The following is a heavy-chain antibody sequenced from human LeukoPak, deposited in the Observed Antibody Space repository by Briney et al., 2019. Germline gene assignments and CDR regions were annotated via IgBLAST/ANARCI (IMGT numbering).Heavy chain of an antibody. Sequence: SETLSLTCAVYGGSFSGYYWTWIRQPPGKGLEWSGEINHSGSTNYNPSLKSRVTILVDTSKSLFSLKLSSVTAADTAVYYCARDMGSGWYYLDHWGQGTLVTVSS. CDR1: GGSFSGYY. D-gene: IGHD6-19*01. V-gene: IGHV4-34*01. CDR3: ARDMGSGWYYLDH. CDR2: INHSGST. J-gene: IGHJ4*02.